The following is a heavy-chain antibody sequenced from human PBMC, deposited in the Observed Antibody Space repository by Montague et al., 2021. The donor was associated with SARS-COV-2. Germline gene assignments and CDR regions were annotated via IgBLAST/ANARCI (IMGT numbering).Heavy chain of an antibody. V-gene: IGHV3-48*01. CDR1: GFNFSSYD. D-gene: IGHD3-16*01. CDR2: ITSRTTTI. Sequence: SLRLSCAASGFNFSSYDMNWVRQAPGKGLEWVSYITSRTTTIYYADSVKGRFTISRDNAKNSLYLQMNSLRAEDTALYYCARDHAYTSSSDYWGQGTLVTVSS. CDR3: ARDHAYTSSSDY. J-gene: IGHJ4*02.